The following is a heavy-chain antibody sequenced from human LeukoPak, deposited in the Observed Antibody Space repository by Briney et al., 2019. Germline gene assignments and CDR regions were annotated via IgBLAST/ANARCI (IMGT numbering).Heavy chain of an antibody. CDR2: ISGSGDGT. Sequence: GGSLRLSCAASGFTFDNYGMSWVRQAPGKGLEWVSSISGSGDGTYYADSVKGRFTVSRDNSKNTLYLQMNSLRAEDTAVYSCTKEHGPMEYCTGGICYPTYYHYYYMDVLGKGTTVTVSS. D-gene: IGHD2-8*02. CDR3: TKEHGPMEYCTGGICYPTYYHYYYMDV. J-gene: IGHJ6*03. V-gene: IGHV3-23*01. CDR1: GFTFDNYG.